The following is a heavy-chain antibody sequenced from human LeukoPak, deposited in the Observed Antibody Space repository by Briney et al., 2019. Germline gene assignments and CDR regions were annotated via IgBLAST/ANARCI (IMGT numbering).Heavy chain of an antibody. CDR1: GGSISSGGYS. CDR3: ARGDSTGALDY. CDR2: IYHSGST. V-gene: IGHV4-30-2*01. Sequence: PSQTLSLTCAVSGGSISSGGYSWSRIRQPPGKGLEWIGYIYHSGSTYYNPSLKSRVTISVDRSKNQFSLKLSSVTPADTAVYYCARGDSTGALDYWGQGTLVTVSS. J-gene: IGHJ4*02. D-gene: IGHD2-21*02.